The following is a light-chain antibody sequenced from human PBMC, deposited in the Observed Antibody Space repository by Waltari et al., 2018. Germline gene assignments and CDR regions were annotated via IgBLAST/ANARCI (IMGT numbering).Light chain of an antibody. CDR3: MQGLHLPLT. CDR1: ESPLHTNGKTY. V-gene: IGKV2-29*02. Sequence: MLMTQTPFSLSVTPGQPASISCRSSESPLHTNGKTYSIWYLQKPGPSPHLLIYEVSSRFSGVPDRFSGSGSGTDFTLTIGRVEAEDVGSYYCMQGLHLPLTFGGGPRVEIK. CDR2: EVS. J-gene: IGKJ4*01.